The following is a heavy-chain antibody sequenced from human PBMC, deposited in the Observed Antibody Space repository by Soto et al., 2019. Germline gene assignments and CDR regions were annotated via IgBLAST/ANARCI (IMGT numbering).Heavy chain of an antibody. Sequence: EVQLVESGGGLVQPGGSLRLSCAASGFTVSNNYMSWVRQAPGKRLEWVSVIYSGGSTYYADSVKGRFTISRDNSKNTLYLQMNSLRAEDTAVYYCARGRYSYNYAMDVWGQGTTVTVSS. J-gene: IGHJ6*02. CDR1: GFTVSNNY. CDR2: IYSGGST. CDR3: ARGRYSYNYAMDV. D-gene: IGHD5-18*01. V-gene: IGHV3-66*01.